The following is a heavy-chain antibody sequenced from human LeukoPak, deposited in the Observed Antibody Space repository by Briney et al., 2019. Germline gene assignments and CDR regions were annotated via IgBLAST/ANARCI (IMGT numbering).Heavy chain of an antibody. CDR3: AKAPQFGDTAMVVFDY. J-gene: IGHJ4*02. CDR2: ISGSGGST. Sequence: GGSLRLSCAASGFTFSSYAMSWVRQVPGKGLERVSAISGSGGSTYYADSVKGRFTISRDNSKNTLYLQMNSLRAEDTAVYYCAKAPQFGDTAMVVFDYWGQGTLVTVSS. V-gene: IGHV3-23*01. CDR1: GFTFSSYA. D-gene: IGHD5-18*01.